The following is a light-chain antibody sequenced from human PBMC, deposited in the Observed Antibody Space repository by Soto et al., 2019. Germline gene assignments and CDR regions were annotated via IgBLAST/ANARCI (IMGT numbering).Light chain of an antibody. CDR1: SSNIGSTT. CDR2: STD. Sequence: QPVLTQPPSASGTPGQRVTISCSGSSSNIGSTTVNWYQQLPGTAPQVLIFSTDQRPSGVPDRFSGSKSGTSASLAISGLQSEDEADYYCATWDDRLNGVVFGGGTQLTVL. CDR3: ATWDDRLNGVV. J-gene: IGLJ2*01. V-gene: IGLV1-44*01.